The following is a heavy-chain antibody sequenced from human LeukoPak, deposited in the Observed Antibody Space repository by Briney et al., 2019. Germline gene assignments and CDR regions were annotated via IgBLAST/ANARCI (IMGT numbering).Heavy chain of an antibody. D-gene: IGHD6-13*01. CDR1: GFTFSNAW. CDR3: TTWLGSSWYPGFDY. CDR2: IKSKTDGGTT. V-gene: IGHV3-15*07. Sequence: GGSLRLSCAASGFTFSNAWMNWVRQAPGKGLEWVGRIKSKTDGGTTDYAAPVKGRFTISRDDSKNTLYLQMNSLKTEDTAVYYRTTWLGSSWYPGFDYWGQGTLVTVSS. J-gene: IGHJ4*02.